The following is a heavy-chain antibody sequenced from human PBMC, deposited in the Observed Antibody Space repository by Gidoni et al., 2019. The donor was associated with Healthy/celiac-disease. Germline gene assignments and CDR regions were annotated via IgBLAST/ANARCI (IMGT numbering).Heavy chain of an antibody. CDR2: IIPIFGTA. V-gene: IGHV1-69*01. J-gene: IGHJ3*02. CDR1: GGTFSSYA. CDR3: ARGGYYDSSGYYGDAFDI. Sequence: QVQLVQSGAEVKKPGSSVKVSCKASGGTFSSYAIRWVRQAPGQGLEWIGGIIPIFGTANYAQKFQGRVTITADESTSTAYMELSSLRSEDTAVYYCARGGYYDSSGYYGDAFDIWGQGTMVTVSS. D-gene: IGHD3-22*01.